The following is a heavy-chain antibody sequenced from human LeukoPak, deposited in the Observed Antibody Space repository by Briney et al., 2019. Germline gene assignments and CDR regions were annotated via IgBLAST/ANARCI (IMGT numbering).Heavy chain of an antibody. CDR1: GGSFSGYY. J-gene: IGHJ3*02. Sequence: SETLSLTCAVYGGSFSGYYWSWIRQPPGKGLEWIGEINHSGSTNYNPSLKSRVTISVDTSKNQFSLKLSSVTAADTAVYYCASGTRRGDAFDIWGQGTMVTVSS. D-gene: IGHD3-10*01. CDR3: ASGTRRGDAFDI. V-gene: IGHV4-34*01. CDR2: INHSGST.